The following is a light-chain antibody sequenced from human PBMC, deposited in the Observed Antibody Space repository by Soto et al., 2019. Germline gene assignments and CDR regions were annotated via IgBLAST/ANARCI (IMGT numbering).Light chain of an antibody. CDR3: QDRSGLIT. CDR2: DVS. J-gene: IGKJ4*01. V-gene: IGKV3-11*01. CDR1: QSISIT. Sequence: EVVLTQSPATLTLSPGERATLSCRASQSISITLARYQQKPGQAPRLLIYDVSNRATGIPARFSGSGSGTDFTLTISSLEPEDFAVYYCQDRSGLITFGGGTKVEIK.